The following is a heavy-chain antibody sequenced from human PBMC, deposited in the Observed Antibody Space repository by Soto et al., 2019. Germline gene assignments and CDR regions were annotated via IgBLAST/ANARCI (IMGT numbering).Heavy chain of an antibody. CDR2: IDPSDSQT. D-gene: IGHD3-22*01. CDR1: GYSFAGYW. V-gene: IGHV5-10-1*01. Sequence: GESLKISCXGSGYSFAGYWITWVRQKPGKGLEWMGRIDPSDSQTYYSPSFRGHVTISVTKSITTVFLQWSSLRASDTAMYYCARKIYDSDTGPNFQYYFDSWGQGTPVTVSS. J-gene: IGHJ4*02. CDR3: ARKIYDSDTGPNFQYYFDS.